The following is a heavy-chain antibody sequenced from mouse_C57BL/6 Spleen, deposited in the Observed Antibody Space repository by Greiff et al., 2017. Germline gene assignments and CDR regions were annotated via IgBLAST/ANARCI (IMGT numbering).Heavy chain of an antibody. CDR3: ASRDSSGSWFAY. J-gene: IGHJ3*01. V-gene: IGHV2-6*01. Sequence: VMLVESGPGLVAPSQSLSITCTVSGFSLTSYGVDWVRQSPGKGLEWLGVIWGVGSTNYNSALKSSLSISKDNSKSQVFLKMNSLQTDDTAMYYCASRDSSGSWFAYWGQGTLVTVSA. CDR1: GFSLTSYG. CDR2: IWGVGST. D-gene: IGHD3-2*02.